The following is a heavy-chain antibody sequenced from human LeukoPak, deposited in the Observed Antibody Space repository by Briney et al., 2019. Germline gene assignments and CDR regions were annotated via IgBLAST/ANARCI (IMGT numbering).Heavy chain of an antibody. CDR2: IKQDGSNK. J-gene: IGHJ4*02. D-gene: IGHD3-10*01. V-gene: IGHV3-7*01. Sequence: GGSLRLSCAAFSGYWMTWVRQAPGKGLEWVANIKQDGSNKYYADSVKGRFTISRDNSKNTLYLQMNSLRAEDTAVYYCASQSGRAGDYWGQGTLVTVSS. CDR3: ASQSGRAGDY. CDR1: SGYW.